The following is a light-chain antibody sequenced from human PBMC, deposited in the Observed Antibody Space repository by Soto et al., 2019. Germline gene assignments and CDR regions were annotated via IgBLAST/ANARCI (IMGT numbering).Light chain of an antibody. V-gene: IGLV3-1*01. J-gene: IGLJ1*01. CDR2: QDS. CDR1: KLGDKY. Sequence: SYELTQPPSVSVSPGQTASITCCGDKLGDKYACWYQQKPGQSPVLVIYQDSKRPSGIPERFSGSNSGNTATLTISGTQAMDEADYYCQAWDSSPGVFGTETKLTVL. CDR3: QAWDSSPGV.